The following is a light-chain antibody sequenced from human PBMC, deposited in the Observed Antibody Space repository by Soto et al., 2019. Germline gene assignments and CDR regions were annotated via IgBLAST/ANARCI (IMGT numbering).Light chain of an antibody. CDR2: LNSDGRH. V-gene: IGLV4-69*01. CDR1: SGHSSYA. Sequence: QSVLTQSPSASASLGASVKLTCTLSSGHSSYAIAWHQQQPEKGPRYLMKLNSDGRHTKGDGIPDRFSGSSSGAERYLTISSLQSEDEADYYCQTWGTGIRVFGGGTKRTVL. J-gene: IGLJ2*01. CDR3: QTWGTGIRV.